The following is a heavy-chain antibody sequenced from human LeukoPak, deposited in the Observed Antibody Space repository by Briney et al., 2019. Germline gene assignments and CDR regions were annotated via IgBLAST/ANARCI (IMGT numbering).Heavy chain of an antibody. CDR2: ISSSSYI. D-gene: IGHD5-18*01. CDR3: ARDAGGYSYGYWVKYFDY. Sequence: PGGSLRLSCAASGFTFSSYSMNWVRQAPGKGLEWVSSISSSSYIYYADSVKGRFTISRDNAKNSLYLQMNSLRAEDTAVYYCARDAGGYSYGYWVKYFDYWGQGTLVTVSS. J-gene: IGHJ4*02. V-gene: IGHV3-21*01. CDR1: GFTFSSYS.